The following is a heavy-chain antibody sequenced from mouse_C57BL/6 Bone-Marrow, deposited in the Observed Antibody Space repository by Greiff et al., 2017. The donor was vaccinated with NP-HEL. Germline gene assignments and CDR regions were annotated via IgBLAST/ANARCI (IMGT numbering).Heavy chain of an antibody. CDR2: IDPSDSYT. V-gene: IGHV1-50*01. D-gene: IGHD2-5*01. J-gene: IGHJ1*03. CDR3: ARDYSNYGTWWYFDV. Sequence: VQLQQPGAELVKPGASVKLSCKASGYTFTSYWMQWVKQRPGQGLEWIGEIDPSDSYTNYNQKFKGKATLTVDTSSSTAYMQLSSLTSEDSAVYYCARDYSNYGTWWYFDVWGTGTTVTVSS. CDR1: GYTFTSYW.